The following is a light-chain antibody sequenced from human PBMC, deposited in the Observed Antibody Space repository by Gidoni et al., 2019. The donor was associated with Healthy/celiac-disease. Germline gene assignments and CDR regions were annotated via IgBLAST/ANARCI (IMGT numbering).Light chain of an antibody. V-gene: IGKV2-28*01. CDR3: MQALQTPAYT. Sequence: DIVMTQSPLSLPVTPGEPASISCRSSQSLLHSNGYNYLDWYLQEPGQSPQLLIYLGSNRASGVPDRFSGSGSGTDFTLKISRVEAEDVGVYYCMQALQTPAYTFGQXTKLEIK. CDR2: LGS. J-gene: IGKJ2*01. CDR1: QSLLHSNGYNY.